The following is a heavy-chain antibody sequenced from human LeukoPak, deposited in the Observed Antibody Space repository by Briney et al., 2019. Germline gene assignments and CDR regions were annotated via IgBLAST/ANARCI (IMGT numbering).Heavy chain of an antibody. Sequence: GGSLRLSCAASGFSFDFSGYAMSWVRQAPGKGLEWVPGINGIGTSLYYADSVKGRFTISRDNSDNTLYLQMNSLRADDTAVYYCAKGSIYGDYGDFDHWGQGTLVTVSS. D-gene: IGHD4-17*01. CDR1: GFSFDFSGYA. J-gene: IGHJ4*02. CDR3: AKGSIYGDYGDFDH. V-gene: IGHV3-23*05. CDR2: INGIGTSL.